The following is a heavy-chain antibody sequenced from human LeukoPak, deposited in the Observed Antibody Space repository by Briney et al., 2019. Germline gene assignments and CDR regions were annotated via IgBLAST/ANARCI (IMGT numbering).Heavy chain of an antibody. CDR1: GYTFTGYY. V-gene: IGHV1-2*06. CDR3: ARDRTGDGYNPYY. CDR2: INPNSGGT. D-gene: IGHD5-24*01. J-gene: IGHJ4*02. Sequence: ASVKVSCKASGYTFTGYYMHWVRQAPGQGLEWMGRINPNSGGTNYAQKFQGRVTITRDTSASTAYMELSSLRSEDTAVYYCARDRTGDGYNPYYWGQGTLVTVSS.